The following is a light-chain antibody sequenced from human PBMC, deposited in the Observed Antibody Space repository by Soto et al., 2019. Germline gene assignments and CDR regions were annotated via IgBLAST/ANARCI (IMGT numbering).Light chain of an antibody. J-gene: IGLJ2*01. CDR1: SSNIGGNY. Sequence: QSVLTQSPSASGTPGQRVTISCSGSSSNIGGNYVNWYQQLPGTAPKLLIHSNHERPSGVPDRFSGSKSGTSASLGISGLRSEDEADYYCAAWDDSLSGVVFGGGTKLTVL. V-gene: IGLV1-47*02. CDR2: SNH. CDR3: AAWDDSLSGVV.